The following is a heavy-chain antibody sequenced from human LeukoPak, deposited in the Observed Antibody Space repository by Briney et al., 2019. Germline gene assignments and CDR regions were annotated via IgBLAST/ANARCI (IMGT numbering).Heavy chain of an antibody. CDR3: ARDATYYGSGSYYQDGDY. Sequence: PSETLSLTCTVSGYSISSGYYWGWIRQPPGKGLEWIGSIYHSGSTYYNPSLKSRVTISVDTSKNQFSLKLSSVTAADTAVYYCARDATYYGSGSYYQDGDYWGQGTLVTVSS. J-gene: IGHJ4*02. CDR2: IYHSGST. V-gene: IGHV4-38-2*02. CDR1: GYSISSGYY. D-gene: IGHD3-10*01.